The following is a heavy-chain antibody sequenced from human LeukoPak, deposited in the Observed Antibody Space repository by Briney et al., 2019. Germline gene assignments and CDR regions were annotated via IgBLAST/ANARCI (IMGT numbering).Heavy chain of an antibody. CDR3: ARAYGGLIDY. V-gene: IGHV3-30*04. CDR1: GFTLNSYI. J-gene: IGHJ4*02. Sequence: GGSLRLSCEASGFTLNSYIMHWVRQAPGKGLEWVALISFDGRDKQYADSVKGRFTISKDNSKNTLYLQMNSLSGDDTSMYFCARAYGGLIDYWGQGILVTVSS. D-gene: IGHD3-16*01. CDR2: ISFDGRDK.